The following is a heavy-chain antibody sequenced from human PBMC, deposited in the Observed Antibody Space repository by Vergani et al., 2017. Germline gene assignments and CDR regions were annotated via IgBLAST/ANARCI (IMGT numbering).Heavy chain of an antibody. Sequence: EVQLLESGGGLVQPGGSLRLSCAASGFTFSSYAMSWVRQAPGKGLEWVSAISGSGGSTYYADSVKGRFTISRDNSKNTLYLQMNSLRAEDTAVYYCAKGPRGYSGYEPAQYYFDYWGQGTLVTVSS. J-gene: IGHJ4*02. CDR2: ISGSGGST. CDR3: AKGPRGYSGYEPAQYYFDY. CDR1: GFTFSSYA. D-gene: IGHD5-12*01. V-gene: IGHV3-23*01.